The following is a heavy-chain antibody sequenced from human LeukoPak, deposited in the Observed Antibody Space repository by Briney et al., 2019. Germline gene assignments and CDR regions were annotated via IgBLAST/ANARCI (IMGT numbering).Heavy chain of an antibody. Sequence: GRSLRLSCAASGFTFSSYGMHWVRQATGKGLEWVAVIWYDGSNKYYADSVKGRFTISRDNSKNTLYLQMNSLRAEDTAVYYCARVAYSYVGDYWGQGTLVTVSS. D-gene: IGHD5-18*01. V-gene: IGHV3-33*01. CDR1: GFTFSSYG. J-gene: IGHJ4*02. CDR3: ARVAYSYVGDY. CDR2: IWYDGSNK.